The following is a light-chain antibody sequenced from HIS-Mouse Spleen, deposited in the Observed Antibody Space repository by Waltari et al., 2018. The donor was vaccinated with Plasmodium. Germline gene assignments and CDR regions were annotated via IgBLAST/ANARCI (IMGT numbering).Light chain of an antibody. Sequence: QTARITCSGDVLAKKYARWFQQKPGQAPVLVIYKDSERPSGIPERFSGSSSGTTVTLTISGAQVEDDPDYYCYSAADNNRVFGGGTKLTVL. J-gene: IGLJ3*02. CDR3: YSAADNNRV. CDR1: VLAKKY. CDR2: KDS. V-gene: IGLV3-27*01.